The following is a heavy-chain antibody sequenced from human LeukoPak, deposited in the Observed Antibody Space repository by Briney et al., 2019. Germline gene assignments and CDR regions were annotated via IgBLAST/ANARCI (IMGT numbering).Heavy chain of an antibody. CDR2: IWYDGTSK. CDR1: GFGLSAYG. V-gene: IGHV3-33*06. J-gene: IGHJ6*02. CDR3: AKATGGPFYDFWSGYYDPYYYYGMDV. Sequence: PGGSLRLSCAASGFGLSAYGVHWVRQAPGKGLEWVAVIWYDGTSKDYADSVKGRFTISRDNSKNTLYLQMNSLRAEDTAVYYCAKATGGPFYDFWSGYYDPYYYYGMDVWGQGTTVTVSS. D-gene: IGHD3-3*01.